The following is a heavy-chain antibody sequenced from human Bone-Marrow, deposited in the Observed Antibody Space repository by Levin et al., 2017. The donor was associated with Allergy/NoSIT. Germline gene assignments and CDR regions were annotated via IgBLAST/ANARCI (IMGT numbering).Heavy chain of an antibody. CDR3: ATDFLAPAGVFDY. CDR1: GFTFSKFA. V-gene: IGHV3-23*01. Sequence: GESLKISCAASGFTFSKFAVTWVRQAPGKGLEWVSTIFGSGGSTYYADSVKGRFTISRDSSKNTLFLQMKSLRAEDTAIYYCATDFLAPAGVFDYWGQGTLVTVSS. CDR2: IFGSGGST. J-gene: IGHJ4*02. D-gene: IGHD6-25*01.